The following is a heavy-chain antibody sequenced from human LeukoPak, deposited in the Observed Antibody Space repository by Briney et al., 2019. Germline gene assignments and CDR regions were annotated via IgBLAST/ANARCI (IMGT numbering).Heavy chain of an antibody. J-gene: IGHJ6*03. D-gene: IGHD1-26*01. V-gene: IGHV3-30*02. CDR3: AKDIVGWTAWGYYYYYYMDV. CDR1: GFTFGSYG. CDR2: IRYDGSNK. Sequence: GGSLRLSCAASGFTFGSYGMHWVRQAPGKGLEWVAFIRYDGSNKYYADSVKGRFTISRDNSKNTLYLQMNSLRAEDTAVYYCAKDIVGWTAWGYYYYYYMDVWGKGTTVTVSS.